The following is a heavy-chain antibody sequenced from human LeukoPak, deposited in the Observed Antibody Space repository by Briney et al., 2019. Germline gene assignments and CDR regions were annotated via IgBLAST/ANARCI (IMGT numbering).Heavy chain of an antibody. V-gene: IGHV3-23*01. CDR2: ISGSGGST. Sequence: GGSLRLSCAASGLTFSSYAMSWVRQAPGKGLEGVSAISGSGGSTYYADSVKGRFTISRDNSKNTLYLQMNSLRAEDTAVYYCAKGSIAVAGQFDYWGQGTLVTVSS. CDR3: AKGSIAVAGQFDY. CDR1: GLTFSSYA. J-gene: IGHJ4*02. D-gene: IGHD6-19*01.